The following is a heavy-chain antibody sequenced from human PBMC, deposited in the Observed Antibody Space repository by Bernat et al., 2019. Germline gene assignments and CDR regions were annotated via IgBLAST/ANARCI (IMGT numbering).Heavy chain of an antibody. CDR3: ARVGVQAAGWDYYYGMDV. CDR1: GFTFSSYA. D-gene: IGHD6-13*01. Sequence: QVQLVESGGGVVQPGRSLRLSCAASGFTFSSYAMHWVRQAPGNGLEWVAVLSYDGSNKYYADSVKGRFTISRDKSQNTLYLHMNSLGAEDTAVYYCARVGVQAAGWDYYYGMDVWGQGTTVTVSS. CDR2: LSYDGSNK. V-gene: IGHV3-30-3*01. J-gene: IGHJ6*02.